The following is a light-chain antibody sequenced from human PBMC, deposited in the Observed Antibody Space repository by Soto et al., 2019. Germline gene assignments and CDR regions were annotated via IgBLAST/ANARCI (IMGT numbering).Light chain of an antibody. CDR1: ENVNTN. V-gene: IGKV3-15*01. CDR3: QQYNNWPYT. Sequence: ERVMTQSPATLSVSPGERATLSCRASENVNTNLAWYRQKPGQAPRLLIYGASTRATGIPARFGGSGSGKEFPLTISSLHSDVFVVYCCQQYNNWPYTFGQGTKLEIK. CDR2: GAS. J-gene: IGKJ2*01.